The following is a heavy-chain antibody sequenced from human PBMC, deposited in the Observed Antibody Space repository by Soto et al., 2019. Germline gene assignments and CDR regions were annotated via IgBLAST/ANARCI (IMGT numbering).Heavy chain of an antibody. CDR3: AIGDPQWELIDY. J-gene: IGHJ4*02. D-gene: IGHD1-26*01. Sequence: EVQLVESGGGLVQPGRSLRLSCAASGFTFDDYAMQWVRQAPGKGLEWVSGISWNGGSLDYTDSVKGRFTISRANAKKSLYLQMHSLRAGDTALYYCAIGDPQWELIDYWGLATRVTVSS. CDR1: GFTFDDYA. V-gene: IGHV3-9*01. CDR2: ISWNGGSL.